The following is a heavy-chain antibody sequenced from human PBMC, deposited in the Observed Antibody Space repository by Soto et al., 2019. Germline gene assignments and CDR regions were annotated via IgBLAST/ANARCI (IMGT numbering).Heavy chain of an antibody. D-gene: IGHD2-15*01. V-gene: IGHV4-34*01. J-gene: IGHJ4*02. Sequence: QVQLQQWGAGLLKPSETLSLTCALYGGSFSGYYWSWIRQPPGKGLESIGEINHSGSTNYNPSLKSRVTMSVDTSKNQFSLKLSSLTAADTAVYYCARNGGRVVEVAGAYFDYWGQGTLVTVSS. CDR1: GGSFSGYY. CDR2: INHSGST. CDR3: ARNGGRVVEVAGAYFDY.